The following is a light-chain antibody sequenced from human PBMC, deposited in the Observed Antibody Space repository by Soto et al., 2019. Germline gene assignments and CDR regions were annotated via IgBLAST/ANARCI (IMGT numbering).Light chain of an antibody. V-gene: IGLV2-14*01. CDR1: SSDIGSNNY. J-gene: IGLJ3*02. Sequence: QSALTQPASVSGSPGQSITISCTGTSSDIGSNNYVSWFQQRPGKAPTLIIYEVSNRPSGVSTHFSGPKSGNTASLTISGLLPEDEAEYYCSSYTTTTRLFGGGTKVTVL. CDR2: EVS. CDR3: SSYTTTTRL.